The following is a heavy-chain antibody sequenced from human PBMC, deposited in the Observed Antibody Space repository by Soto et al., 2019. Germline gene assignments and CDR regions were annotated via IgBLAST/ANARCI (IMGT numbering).Heavy chain of an antibody. D-gene: IGHD4-4*01. CDR1: GGSFSGYY. Sequence: QVQLQQWGAGLLKPSETLSLTCAVYGGSFSGYYWSWIRQPPGKGLEWIGEINHSGSTNYNPSLKSRVTISVDTSKNQFSLKLSSVTAADTAVYYCARRGMTTVNWFDPWGQGTLVTVSS. CDR2: INHSGST. CDR3: ARRGMTTVNWFDP. V-gene: IGHV4-34*01. J-gene: IGHJ5*02.